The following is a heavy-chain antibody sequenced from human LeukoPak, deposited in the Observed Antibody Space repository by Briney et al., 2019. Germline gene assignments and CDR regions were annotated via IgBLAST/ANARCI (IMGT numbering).Heavy chain of an antibody. CDR3: ARDQIARYPATFDF. Sequence: PGGSLRLSCAAPGFTFSTYWMTWVRQAPGKGLEWVATIKLDGSDKYYVDSVKGRFTISRDDAKNSLYLQMNSLRAEDTAVYYCARDQIARYPATFDFWGQGTLVTVSS. CDR1: GFTFSTYW. D-gene: IGHD6-25*01. CDR2: IKLDGSDK. V-gene: IGHV3-7*01. J-gene: IGHJ4*02.